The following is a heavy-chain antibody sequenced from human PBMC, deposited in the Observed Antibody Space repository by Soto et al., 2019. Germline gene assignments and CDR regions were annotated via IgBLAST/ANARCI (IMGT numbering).Heavy chain of an antibody. CDR2: IKRKADGGTT. J-gene: IGHJ4*02. D-gene: IGHD6-6*01. CDR3: SPLDSSSSGGG. CDR1: GFTFNNAW. V-gene: IGHV3-15*01. Sequence: EVQLVESGGGFVKPGGSLRLSCAASGFTFNNAWMSWVRQAPGKGLEWVGRIKRKADGGTTAYAAAVQGRFTISRDDSRDTLYLQMNNLKIEDTAVYYCSPLDSSSSGGGGGQGTLVTVSS.